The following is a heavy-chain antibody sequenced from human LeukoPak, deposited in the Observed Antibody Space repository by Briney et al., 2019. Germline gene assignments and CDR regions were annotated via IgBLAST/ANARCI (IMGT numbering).Heavy chain of an antibody. V-gene: IGHV4-59*12. J-gene: IGHJ4*02. Sequence: SETLSLTCTVSGGSISSYYWTWIRQPPGKGLDWIAYIYYSGNTTSNPSLKSRGTISVDTSKNQFSLNLTSVTAADTAVYFCATSQNILSSFCDYWGQGTLVTVSS. D-gene: IGHD2/OR15-2a*01. CDR2: IYYSGNT. CDR1: GGSISSYY. CDR3: ATSQNILSSFCDY.